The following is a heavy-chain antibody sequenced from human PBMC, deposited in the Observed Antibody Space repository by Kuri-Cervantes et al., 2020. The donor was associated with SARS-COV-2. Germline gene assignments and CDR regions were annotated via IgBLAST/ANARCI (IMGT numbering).Heavy chain of an antibody. Sequence: GESLKISCTASGFTFNTYNMKWVRQAPGKGLEWVSGIGPSNTYIYYADSVKGRFIISRDNAKNSLYLQMNSLRVEDTALYYCARVEYYDSSGYYAWGQGTLVTVSS. CDR2: IGPSNTYI. CDR3: ARVEYYDSSGYYA. V-gene: IGHV3-21*06. J-gene: IGHJ4*02. CDR1: GFTFNTYN. D-gene: IGHD3-22*01.